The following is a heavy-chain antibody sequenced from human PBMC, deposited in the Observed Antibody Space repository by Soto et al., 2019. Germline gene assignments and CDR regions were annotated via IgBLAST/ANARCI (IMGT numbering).Heavy chain of an antibody. D-gene: IGHD2-2*01. CDR3: TTQFFLSTRKPPEDV. CDR1: GFTFANFA. J-gene: IGHJ6*02. Sequence: GGSLRLSFEGSGFTFANFAMTWVRQGPGKGLEWVSALSGSAINTYYADSVKGRFTISRDNSKNTVFLQMNSLRVDDTAVYYCTTQFFLSTRKPPEDVWGQGTPVTVSS. CDR2: LSGSAINT. V-gene: IGHV3-23*01.